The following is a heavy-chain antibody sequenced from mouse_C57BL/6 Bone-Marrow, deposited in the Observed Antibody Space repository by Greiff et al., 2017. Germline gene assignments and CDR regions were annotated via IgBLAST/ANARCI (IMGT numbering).Heavy chain of an antibody. J-gene: IGHJ2*01. D-gene: IGHD2-4*01. CDR2: IRNKANGYTT. CDR3: ARSFYDYEGYFGY. CDR1: GFTFTDYY. Sequence: EVKLMESGGGLVQPGGSLSLSCAASGFTFTDYYMSWVRQPPGKALEWLGFIRNKANGYTTEYSAYVKGRFTISRENSQRILYLQMNALRAEDSATYYCARSFYDYEGYFGYWGQGTTLTVSS. V-gene: IGHV7-3*01.